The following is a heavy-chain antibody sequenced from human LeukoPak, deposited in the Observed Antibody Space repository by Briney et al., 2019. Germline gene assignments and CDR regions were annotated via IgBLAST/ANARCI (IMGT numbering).Heavy chain of an antibody. CDR3: ARVNQLFDAFDI. V-gene: IGHV4-34*01. CDR1: GGSFSGYY. CDR2: INHSGST. J-gene: IGHJ3*02. Sequence: SETLSLTCAVYGGSFSGYYWSWIRQPPGKGLEWIGEINHSGSTNYNPSLKSRVTISVDTSKNQFSLKLSSVTAADTAVYYCARVNQLFDAFDIWGQGTMVTVSS. D-gene: IGHD1-1*01.